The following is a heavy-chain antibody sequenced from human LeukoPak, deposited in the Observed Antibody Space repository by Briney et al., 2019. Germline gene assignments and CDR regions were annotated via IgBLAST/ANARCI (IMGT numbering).Heavy chain of an antibody. J-gene: IGHJ5*02. D-gene: IGHD4-23*01. CDR3: ASSEREDTVVRNNWFDP. CDR1: AASLSGNY. CDR2: INHSGST. Sequence: SETRSLTCAVDAASLSGNYWSWIRQPPGKGLEWIGEINHSGSTNYNPSLKSRVTIPVDTSKNQFSLKLSSGTAADAAEYYCASSEREDTVVRNNWFDPWGQGTLVTVSS. V-gene: IGHV4-34*01.